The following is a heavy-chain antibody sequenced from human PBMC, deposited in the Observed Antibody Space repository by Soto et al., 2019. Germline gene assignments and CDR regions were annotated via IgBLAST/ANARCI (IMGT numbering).Heavy chain of an antibody. CDR3: AGDYGDCSGGSCYHNWFDP. D-gene: IGHD2-15*01. J-gene: IGHJ5*02. CDR1: GYTFTSYA. CDR2: INAGNGNT. V-gene: IGHV1-3*01. Sequence: ASVKVSCKASGYTFTSYAMHWVRQAPGQRLEWMGWINAGNGNTKYSQKFQGRVTITRDTSASTAYMELSSLRSEDTAVYYCAGDYGDCSGGSCYHNWFDPWGQGTLVTVSS.